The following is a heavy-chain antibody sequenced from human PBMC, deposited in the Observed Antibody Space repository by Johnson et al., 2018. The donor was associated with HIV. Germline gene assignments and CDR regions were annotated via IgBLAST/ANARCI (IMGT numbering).Heavy chain of an antibody. J-gene: IGHJ3*02. V-gene: IGHV3-30-3*01. CDR3: TYSSAWSPGAFDI. D-gene: IGHD6-19*01. Sequence: QVQLVESGGGVVQPGTSLRLSCAASGFTFSTFAMHWVRQAPGKGLEWVAVISYDGSNKYYADSVKGRFTISRDNSKNTLYLQMNSLRAEDTAVFYCTYSSAWSPGAFDIWGQGTMVTVSS. CDR1: GFTFSTFA. CDR2: ISYDGSNK.